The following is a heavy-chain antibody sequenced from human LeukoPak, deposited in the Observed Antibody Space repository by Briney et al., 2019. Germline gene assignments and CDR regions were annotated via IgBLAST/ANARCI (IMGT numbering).Heavy chain of an antibody. Sequence: SVKVSCKASGGTFSSYAISWVRQAPGQGLEWMGGIIPIFGTANYAQKFQGRVTITTDESTSTAYMELSSLRSEDTAVYYCARELSELQYRRYWFDPWGQGTLVTVSS. J-gene: IGHJ5*02. V-gene: IGHV1-69*05. CDR2: IIPIFGTA. CDR3: ARELSELQYRRYWFDP. D-gene: IGHD3-10*01. CDR1: GGTFSSYA.